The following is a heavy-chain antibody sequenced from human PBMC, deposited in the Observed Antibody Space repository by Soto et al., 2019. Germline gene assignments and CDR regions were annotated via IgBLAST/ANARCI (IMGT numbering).Heavy chain of an antibody. V-gene: IGHV3-48*02. CDR2: ISDTTTTI. CDR3: ARHMTIAVAGLVTSYYFYAMDV. CDR1: GFTFSNFG. D-gene: IGHD6-19*01. Sequence: EVQLVESGGGLVQPGGSLRLSCAASGFTFSNFGMSWVRQAPGRGLEWVSYISDTTTTIYYADSVKGRFTISRDSAKNSLFLQMNSLRDENTAVYYWARHMTIAVAGLVTSYYFYAMDVWGPGTTVTVSS. J-gene: IGHJ6*02.